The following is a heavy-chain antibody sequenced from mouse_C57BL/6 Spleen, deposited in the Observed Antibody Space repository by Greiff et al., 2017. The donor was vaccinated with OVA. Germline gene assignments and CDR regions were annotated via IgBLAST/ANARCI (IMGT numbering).Heavy chain of an antibody. CDR3: SYDYSDY. V-gene: IGHV1-55*01. CDR1: GYTFTSYW. D-gene: IGHD2-3*01. CDR2: IYPGSGST. J-gene: IGHJ2*01. Sequence: VQLQQSGAELARPGASVKMSCKASGYTFTSYWITWVKQRPGQGLEWIGDIYPGSGSTNYNEKFKSKATLTVDTSSSTAYMQLSSLTSEDSAVYYCSYDYSDYWGQGTTLTVSS.